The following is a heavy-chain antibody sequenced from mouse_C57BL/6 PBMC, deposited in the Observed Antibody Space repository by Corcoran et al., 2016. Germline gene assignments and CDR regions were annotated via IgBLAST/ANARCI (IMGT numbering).Heavy chain of an antibody. D-gene: IGHD2-14*01. V-gene: IGHV14-2*01. J-gene: IGHJ1*03. CDR1: GFNIKDYY. Sequence: EVQLQQSGAELVKPGASVKLSCTASGFNIKDYYMHWVKQRTEQGLEWIGRIDPEDGETKYAPKFQGKATITADTSSNTAYLQLSSLTSEDTVGYYWGLYRGRRYGGGGGWYVDVGGTGTTVTVSA. CDR3: GLYRGRRYGGGGGWYVDV. CDR2: IDPEDGET.